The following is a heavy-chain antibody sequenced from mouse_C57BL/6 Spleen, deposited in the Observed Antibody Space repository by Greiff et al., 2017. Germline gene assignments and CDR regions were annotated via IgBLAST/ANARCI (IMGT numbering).Heavy chain of an antibody. CDR2: IYPGSGST. V-gene: IGHV1-55*01. Sequence: QVQLKQPGAELVKPGASVKMSCKASGYTFTSYWITWVKQRPGQGLEWIGDIYPGSGSTNYNEKFKSKATLTVDTSSSTAYMQLSSLTSEDSAVYYCARGYYGSSPYYFDYWGQGTTRTVSS. CDR1: GYTFTSYW. CDR3: ARGYYGSSPYYFDY. J-gene: IGHJ2*01. D-gene: IGHD1-1*01.